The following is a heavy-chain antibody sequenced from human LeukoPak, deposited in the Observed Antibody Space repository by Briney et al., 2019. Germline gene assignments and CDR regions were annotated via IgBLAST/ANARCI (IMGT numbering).Heavy chain of an antibody. D-gene: IGHD2-2*01. Sequence: GGSLRLSCAASGFTFDDYAMHWVRLSPGKGLEWVSGISWNSGSIDYADSVKGRFTISRDNAKNSLYLQMNSLRTEDTALYYCTKSGCSGTSCYVNHWGQGTMVTVSS. J-gene: IGHJ5*02. V-gene: IGHV3-9*01. CDR2: ISWNSGSI. CDR1: GFTFDDYA. CDR3: TKSGCSGTSCYVNH.